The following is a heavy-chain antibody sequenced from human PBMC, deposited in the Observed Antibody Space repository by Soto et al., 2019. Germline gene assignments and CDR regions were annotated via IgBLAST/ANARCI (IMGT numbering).Heavy chain of an antibody. CDR1: GESFSGYY. V-gene: IGHV4-34*01. J-gene: IGHJ4*02. Sequence: SSTLSLTCAVYGESFSGYYWSWIRQPPGKGLEWIGEINHSGSTNYNPSLKSRVTISVDTSKNQFSLKLSSVTAADTAGYYCARGRTYDYGLGSSRYHLDYWAQGTLVTVSS. D-gene: IGHD3-16*02. CDR3: ARGRTYDYGLGSSRYHLDY. CDR2: INHSGST.